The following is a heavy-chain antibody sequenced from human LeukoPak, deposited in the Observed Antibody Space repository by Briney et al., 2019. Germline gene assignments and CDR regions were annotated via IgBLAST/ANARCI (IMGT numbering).Heavy chain of an antibody. CDR2: IKQDGSTK. D-gene: IGHD3-22*01. J-gene: IGHJ4*02. V-gene: IGHV3-7*01. CDR3: ATSHGSSGCD. CDR1: GFTFSSFW. Sequence: PGGSLRLSCAASGFTFSSFWMSWVRQAPGKGLEWVANIKQDGSTKFYVDSVKGRFTISRDNAKNSVYLQMNSLRAEDTALYYCATSHGSSGCDWGQGTLVTVSS.